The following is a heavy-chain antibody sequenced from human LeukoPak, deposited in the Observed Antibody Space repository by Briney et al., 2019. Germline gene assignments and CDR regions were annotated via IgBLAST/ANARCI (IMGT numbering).Heavy chain of an antibody. CDR1: GFTFSSYA. CDR3: AKPGVYDSSGYYYGFDY. CDR2: ISRSDGGT. J-gene: IGHJ4*02. D-gene: IGHD3-22*01. Sequence: GGSLRLSCAASGFTFSSYAMSWVRQAPGKGLEWVSGISRSDGGTYYADSVKGRFTISRDNSKNTLYLQMNRLRAEDTAIYYCAKPGVYDSSGYYYGFDYWGQGTLVTVSS. V-gene: IGHV3-23*01.